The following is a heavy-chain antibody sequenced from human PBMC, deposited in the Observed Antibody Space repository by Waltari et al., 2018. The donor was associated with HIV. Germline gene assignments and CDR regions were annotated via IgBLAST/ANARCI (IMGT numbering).Heavy chain of an antibody. CDR2: RKHDGSEK. CDR3: ARGDNWNSNWFDP. D-gene: IGHD1-7*01. V-gene: IGHV3-7*01. CDR1: GFTFSSYW. J-gene: IGHJ5*02. Sequence: EVQLVESGGGLVQPGGSLRLSCAASGFTFSSYWMSWVRQAPGKGLEGVANRKHDGSEKYYVGSVKGRFTISRDNAKSSLYLQMNSLRAEDTAVYYCARGDNWNSNWFDPWGQGTLVTVSS.